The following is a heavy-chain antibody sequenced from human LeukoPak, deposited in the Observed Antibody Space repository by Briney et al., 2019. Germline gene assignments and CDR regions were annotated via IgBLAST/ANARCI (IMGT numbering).Heavy chain of an antibody. CDR1: GYTFTGYY. CDR2: INPNSGGT. CDR3: ARAADAERWLQLVF. Sequence: ASVKVSCKASGYTFTGYYMHWVRQAPGQGLEWMGWINPNSGGTNYAQKFQGRVTMARDTSISTAYMELSRLRSDDTAVYYCARAADAERWLQLVFWGQGTLATVSS. J-gene: IGHJ4*02. D-gene: IGHD5-24*01. V-gene: IGHV1-2*02.